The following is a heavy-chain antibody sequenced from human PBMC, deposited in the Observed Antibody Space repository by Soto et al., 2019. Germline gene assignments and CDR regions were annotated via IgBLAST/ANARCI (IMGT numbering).Heavy chain of an antibody. CDR1: GGSISSYY. V-gene: IGHV4-59*08. Sequence: LSLTCTVSGGSISSYYWSWIRQPPGKGLEWIGYINYSGSTNYNPSLKSRVTISVDTPKNQFSLKLSSVTAADTAVYYCARHGAGPYYMDVWGKGTTVTVSS. D-gene: IGHD3-10*01. CDR3: ARHGAGPYYMDV. CDR2: INYSGST. J-gene: IGHJ6*03.